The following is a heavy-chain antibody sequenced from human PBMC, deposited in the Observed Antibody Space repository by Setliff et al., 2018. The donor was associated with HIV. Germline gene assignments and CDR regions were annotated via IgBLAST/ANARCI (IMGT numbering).Heavy chain of an antibody. V-gene: IGHV4-4*07. CDR2: IYSSGST. J-gene: IGHJ4*02. CDR3: TRDRYAGEIDY. Sequence: LSLTCSVSGGSMSGYYWNWIRQPAGKGLEWIGRIYSSGSTNHNPSLKSRVTMSVDTSKNQFSLSLSSVTAADTAVYYCTRDRYAGEIDYWGQGTLVTVSS. D-gene: IGHD3-10*01. CDR1: GGSMSGYY.